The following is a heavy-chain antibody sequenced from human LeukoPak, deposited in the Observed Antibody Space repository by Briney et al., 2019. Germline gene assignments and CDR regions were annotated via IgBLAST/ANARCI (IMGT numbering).Heavy chain of an antibody. Sequence: GGSLRLSCAASGFTVSSSYMSWVRQAPGKGREWVSVIYSAGDTYYADSVKGQFTISRDNSKNTLYLQMNSLRIEDTAVYYCAKDPSFRPGYFDYWGQGTLVTVSS. CDR2: IYSAGDT. CDR3: AKDPSFRPGYFDY. CDR1: GFTVSSSY. V-gene: IGHV3-66*02. J-gene: IGHJ4*02.